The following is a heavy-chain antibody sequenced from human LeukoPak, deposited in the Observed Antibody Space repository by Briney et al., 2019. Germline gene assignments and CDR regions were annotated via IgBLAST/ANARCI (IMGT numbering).Heavy chain of an antibody. CDR1: GFTFDDYG. Sequence: GGSQRLSCAASGFTFDDYGMSWVRQAPGKGLEWVSGINWNGGSTGYADSVKGRFTISRDNAKNSLYLQMNSLRAEDTALYYCARGGYCSSTSCYASDNWGQGTLVTVSS. J-gene: IGHJ4*02. V-gene: IGHV3-20*04. D-gene: IGHD2-2*01. CDR2: INWNGGST. CDR3: ARGGYCSSTSCYASDN.